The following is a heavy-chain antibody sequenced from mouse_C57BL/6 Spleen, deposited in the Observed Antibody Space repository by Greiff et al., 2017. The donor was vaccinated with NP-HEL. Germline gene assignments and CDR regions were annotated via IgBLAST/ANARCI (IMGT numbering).Heavy chain of an antibody. V-gene: IGHV1-82*01. Sequence: VQLQESGPELVKPGASVKISCKASGYAFSSSWMNWVKQRPGQGLEWIGRIYPGDGDTNYNGKFKGKATLTADKSSSTAYMQLSSLTSEDSAVYFCARDYYGSSDGGWGKGTLVTVSA. J-gene: IGHJ3*01. CDR2: IYPGDGDT. CDR1: GYAFSSSW. CDR3: ARDYYGSSDGG. D-gene: IGHD1-1*01.